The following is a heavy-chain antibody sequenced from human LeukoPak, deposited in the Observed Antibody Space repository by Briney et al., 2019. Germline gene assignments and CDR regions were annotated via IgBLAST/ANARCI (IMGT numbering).Heavy chain of an antibody. CDR1: GGPISVDY. CDR3: ARAGDSSSYAFDI. Sequence: PSEALSLTCIVSGGPISVDYWNWIRQAPGKGLEWIGYIYYTGRTKYNPSLASRLTISIDTSKSQFSLRLTSVTAADTAVYYCARAGDSSSYAFDIWGQGTMVTVSS. J-gene: IGHJ3*02. V-gene: IGHV4-59*01. D-gene: IGHD3-22*01. CDR2: IYYTGRT.